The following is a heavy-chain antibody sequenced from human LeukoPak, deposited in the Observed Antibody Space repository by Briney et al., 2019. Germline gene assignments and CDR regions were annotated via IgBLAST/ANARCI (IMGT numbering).Heavy chain of an antibody. D-gene: IGHD1-1*01. CDR1: GGSISSGGYY. J-gene: IGHJ4*02. Sequence: LSLTCTVSGGSISSGGYYWSWIRQAPGKGLEWVGFIRSKAYGETADYAASVKGRFTISRDDSKAIAYLQMNSLKTEDTAVYHCTRDRGAYNLYDYWGQGTLVTVSS. CDR2: IRSKAYGETA. CDR3: TRDRGAYNLYDY. V-gene: IGHV3-49*03.